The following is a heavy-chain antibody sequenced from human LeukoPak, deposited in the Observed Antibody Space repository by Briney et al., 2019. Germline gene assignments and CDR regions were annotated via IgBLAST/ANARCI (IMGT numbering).Heavy chain of an antibody. J-gene: IGHJ3*02. CDR2: INPNSGGT. CDR3: AAAEVGATSTGAFDI. Sequence: ASVKVSCKASGYTFTGYYMHWVRQAPGQGLEWMGWINPNSGGTNYAQKFQGRVTMTRDTSISTAYMELSRLRSDDTAVYYCAAAEVGATSTGAFDIWGRGTMVTVSS. CDR1: GYTFTGYY. D-gene: IGHD1-26*01. V-gene: IGHV1-2*02.